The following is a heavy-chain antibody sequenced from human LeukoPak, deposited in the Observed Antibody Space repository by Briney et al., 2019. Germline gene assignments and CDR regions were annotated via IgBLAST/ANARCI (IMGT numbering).Heavy chain of an antibody. V-gene: IGHV1-69*05. CDR2: IIPIFGTA. D-gene: IGHD3-3*01. Sequence: SVKVSCKASGGTFSSYAISWVRQAPGQGLEWMGGIIPIFGTANYAQKFQGRVTITTDESTSTAYMELSSLRSEDTAVYYCARDAQYYDFWSGYYTNWFDPWGQGTLATVSS. CDR1: GGTFSSYA. CDR3: ARDAQYYDFWSGYYTNWFDP. J-gene: IGHJ5*02.